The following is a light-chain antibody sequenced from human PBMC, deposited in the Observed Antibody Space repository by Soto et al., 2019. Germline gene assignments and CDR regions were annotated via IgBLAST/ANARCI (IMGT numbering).Light chain of an antibody. CDR3: QTCGTGIQV. V-gene: IGLV4-69*01. J-gene: IGLJ3*02. CDR1: GGHTNNA. CDR2: LNSDGSH. Sequence: QSVLTQSPSASASLGASVKITCTLSGGHTNNAIAWHQQQPEKGPRYLMKLNSDGSHNKGDGIPDRFSGSSSGAERYLTISSLQSEDEADYYCQTCGTGIQVFGGGTQLTVL.